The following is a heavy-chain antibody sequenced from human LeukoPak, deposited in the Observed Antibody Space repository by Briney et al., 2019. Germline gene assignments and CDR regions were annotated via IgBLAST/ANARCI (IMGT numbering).Heavy chain of an antibody. CDR1: GGSISSYY. D-gene: IGHD3-22*01. CDR2: IYTSGST. V-gene: IGHV4-4*07. Sequence: SETLSLTCTVSGGSISSYYWSWIRQPAGKGLEWIGRIYTSGSTNYNPSLKSRVTMSVDTSKNQFSLKLSSVTAADTAVYYCARGLVVTTSVDAFDIWGQGTMVTVSS. J-gene: IGHJ3*02. CDR3: ARGLVVTTSVDAFDI.